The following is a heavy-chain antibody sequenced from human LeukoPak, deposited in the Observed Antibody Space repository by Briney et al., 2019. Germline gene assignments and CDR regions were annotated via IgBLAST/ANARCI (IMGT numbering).Heavy chain of an antibody. CDR2: ITGSGDST. Sequence: GGSLRLSCAAPGFTFSSYGMSWVRQAPGKGLEWVSAITGSGDSTYYADSVKGRFTISRDNSKNTLYLQMNSLRAEDTAVYYCAKDYATVGDYDYWGQGTLVTVSS. D-gene: IGHD4-23*01. V-gene: IGHV3-23*01. J-gene: IGHJ4*02. CDR1: GFTFSSYG. CDR3: AKDYATVGDYDY.